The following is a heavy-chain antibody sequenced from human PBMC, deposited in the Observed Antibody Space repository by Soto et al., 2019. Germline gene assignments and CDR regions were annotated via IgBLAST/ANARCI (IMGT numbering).Heavy chain of an antibody. Sequence: ASVKVSCKASGGTFSSYTISWVRQAPGQGLEWMGRIIPILGIANYAQKFQGRVTITADKSTSTAYMELSSLRSEDTAVYYCATVLAAMTRGEDYYYYGMDVWGQGTTVTVSS. CDR1: GGTFSSYT. V-gene: IGHV1-69*02. D-gene: IGHD2-2*01. CDR2: IIPILGIA. J-gene: IGHJ6*02. CDR3: ATVLAAMTRGEDYYYYGMDV.